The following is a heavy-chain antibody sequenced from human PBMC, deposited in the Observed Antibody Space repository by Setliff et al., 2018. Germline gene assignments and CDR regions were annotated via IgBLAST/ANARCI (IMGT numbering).Heavy chain of an antibody. D-gene: IGHD1-20*01. Sequence: SETLSLTCTVSGGSISTYYWSWIRQPPGKGLEFIGYVYYNGAANYSPSLKSRVTITVDTSKNQFYLRLRSVAAADTGVYYCARGGERYYSASWGQGTLVTVSS. CDR1: GGSISTYY. CDR3: ARGGERYYSAS. V-gene: IGHV4-59*01. CDR2: VYYNGAA. J-gene: IGHJ4*02.